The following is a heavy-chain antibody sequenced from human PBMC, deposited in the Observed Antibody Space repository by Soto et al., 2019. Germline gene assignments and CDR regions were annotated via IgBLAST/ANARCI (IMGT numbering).Heavy chain of an antibody. V-gene: IGHV1-18*01. J-gene: IGHJ1*01. Sequence: ASVNVSFKPSGYTFSTSGISWVRQAPGQGLEWVGWIRPDNGNRKSAQRLQGRVTLTTDTSASTAYMELRSLTSDDTAMYYCARDTESNRYNDWGQGTLVTVSS. CDR3: ARDTESNRYND. D-gene: IGHD1-20*01. CDR2: IRPDNGNR. CDR1: GYTFSTSG.